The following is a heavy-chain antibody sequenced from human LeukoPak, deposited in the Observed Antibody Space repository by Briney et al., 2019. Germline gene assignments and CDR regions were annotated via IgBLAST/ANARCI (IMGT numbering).Heavy chain of an antibody. CDR1: GFTFSSYW. V-gene: IGHV3-74*01. CDR3: ARGYDSSGYYTLSGAFDI. Sequence: GGSLRLSCAASGFTFSSYWMHWVRHAPRKGLVWVSRINRDWSSTLYADSVKGRFTISRDNAKNTLHLQINSRRAEDTAVYYCARGYDSSGYYTLSGAFDIWGQGTMVTVSS. J-gene: IGHJ3*02. CDR2: INRDWSST. D-gene: IGHD3-22*01.